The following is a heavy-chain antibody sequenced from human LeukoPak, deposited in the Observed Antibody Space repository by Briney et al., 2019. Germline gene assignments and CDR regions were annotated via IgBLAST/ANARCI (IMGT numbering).Heavy chain of an antibody. J-gene: IGHJ4*02. Sequence: GGSLRLSCAASGFTFSNYWMSWVRQAPEKGLEWVSSLSSNGANTYYADSVKGRFTISRDNSKNTLYLQMNSLRAEDTAVYYCAKDGTGCGGDCYSDYWGQGTLVTVSS. CDR2: LSSNGANT. V-gene: IGHV3-23*01. CDR3: AKDGTGCGGDCYSDY. CDR1: GFTFSNYW. D-gene: IGHD2-21*02.